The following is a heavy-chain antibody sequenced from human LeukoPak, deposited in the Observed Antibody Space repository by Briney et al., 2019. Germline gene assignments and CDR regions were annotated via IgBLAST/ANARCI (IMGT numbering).Heavy chain of an antibody. D-gene: IGHD6-19*01. Sequence: SVKVSCKASGGTFSSYAISWVRQAPGQGLEWMGRIIPLFGTANYAQKFQGRVTITTDESTSTAYMELSSLRSEDTAVYYCASTHSSGWYDDWFDPWGQGTLVTVSS. V-gene: IGHV1-69*05. J-gene: IGHJ5*02. CDR1: GGTFSSYA. CDR2: IIPLFGTA. CDR3: ASTHSSGWYDDWFDP.